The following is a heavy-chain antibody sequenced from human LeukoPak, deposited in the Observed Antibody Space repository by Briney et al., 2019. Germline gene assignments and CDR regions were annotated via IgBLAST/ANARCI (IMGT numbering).Heavy chain of an antibody. Sequence: SETLSLTCPVSGASISSYYWGWIRQPPGNGLEWIGYIYYSGSTNYNPSLKSRLTISVDTSKNQFSLKLSSVTAADTAVYYCARHNYYYDSSGSDAFDIWGQGTMVTVSS. CDR1: GASISSYY. V-gene: IGHV4-59*08. D-gene: IGHD3-22*01. CDR2: IYYSGST. J-gene: IGHJ3*02. CDR3: ARHNYYYDSSGSDAFDI.